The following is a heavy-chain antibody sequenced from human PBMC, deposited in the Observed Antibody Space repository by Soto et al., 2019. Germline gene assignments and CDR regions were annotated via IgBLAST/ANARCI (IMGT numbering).Heavy chain of an antibody. Sequence: ASLKVSCKASGYTFTSYAMHWVRQAPGQRLEWMGWINAGNGNTKYSQKFQGRVTITGDTSASTAYMELSSLRSEDTAVYYCARGSGSYYRPSDYWGQGTLVTVPS. CDR1: GYTFTSYA. CDR2: INAGNGNT. V-gene: IGHV1-3*01. D-gene: IGHD3-10*01. CDR3: ARGSGSYYRPSDY. J-gene: IGHJ4*02.